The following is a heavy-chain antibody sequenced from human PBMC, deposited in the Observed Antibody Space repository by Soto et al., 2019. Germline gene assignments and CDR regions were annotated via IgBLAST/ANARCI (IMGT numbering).Heavy chain of an antibody. Sequence: QVQLQESGPGLVKPSETLSLTCTVSGGSISGGVHSWSWIRQPSGKGLEWLGNIFDSGSTYYNPSLKSRLTLSVDTSKNQFALRLSSVTAADTAVYYCAREIMPLTNDWYFDLWGRGTLVTVSS. CDR2: IFDSGST. J-gene: IGHJ2*01. D-gene: IGHD2-8*01. CDR3: AREIMPLTNDWYFDL. V-gene: IGHV4-30-4*01. CDR1: GGSISGGVHS.